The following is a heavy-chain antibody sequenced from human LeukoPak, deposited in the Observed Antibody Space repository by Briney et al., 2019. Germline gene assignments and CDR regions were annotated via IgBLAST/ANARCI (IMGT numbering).Heavy chain of an antibody. V-gene: IGHV4-39*07. CDR3: ARDDYIWGSYRLDY. CDR2: IYYSGST. J-gene: IGHJ4*02. CDR1: GGSISNSSSY. Sequence: SETLSLTCTVSGGSISNSSSYWGWIRQPPGKGLEWIGSIYYSGSTYYNPSLKSRVTMSVDTSKNQFSLKLSSVTAADTAVYYCARDDYIWGSYRLDYWGQGTLVTVSS. D-gene: IGHD3-16*02.